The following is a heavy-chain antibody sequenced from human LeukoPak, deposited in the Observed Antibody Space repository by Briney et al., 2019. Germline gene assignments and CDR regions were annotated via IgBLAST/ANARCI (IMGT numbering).Heavy chain of an antibody. D-gene: IGHD3-3*01. V-gene: IGHV4-61*02. CDR1: GGSIGSGSYY. CDR3: ARDASTVDFWSGYLDY. CDR2: IYTSGST. Sequence: PSQTLSLTCTVSGGSIGSGSYYWSWIRQPAGKGLEWIGRIYTSGSTNYNPSLKSRVTISVDTSKNQFSLKLSSVTAADTAVYYCARDASTVDFWSGYLDYWGQGTLVTVSS. J-gene: IGHJ4*02.